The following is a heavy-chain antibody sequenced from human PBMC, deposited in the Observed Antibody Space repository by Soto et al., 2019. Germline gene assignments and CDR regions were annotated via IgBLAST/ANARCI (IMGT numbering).Heavy chain of an antibody. J-gene: IGHJ4*02. CDR2: ISSSGSTI. Sequence: PGGSLRLSCAASGFTFSSYEMNWVRQAPGKGLEWVSYISSSGSTIYYADSVKGRFTISRDNAKNSLYLQMNSLRAEDTAVYYCASDPVVVTATSGDYWGQGTLVTVSS. CDR1: GFTFSSYE. CDR3: ASDPVVVTATSGDY. V-gene: IGHV3-48*03. D-gene: IGHD2-21*02.